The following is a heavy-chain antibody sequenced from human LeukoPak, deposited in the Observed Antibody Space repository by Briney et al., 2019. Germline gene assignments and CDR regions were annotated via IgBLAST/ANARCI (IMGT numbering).Heavy chain of an antibody. CDR1: GGSISSSSYY. D-gene: IGHD4-17*01. CDR3: ARAYGDYDNYFDY. V-gene: IGHV4-39*07. CDR2: IYYSGST. J-gene: IGHJ4*02. Sequence: PSETPSLTCTVSGGSISSSSYYWGWIRPPPGKGLEWIGSIYYSGSTYYNPSLKSRVTISVDTSKNQFSLKLSSVTAADTAVYYCARAYGDYDNYFDYWGQGTLVTVSS.